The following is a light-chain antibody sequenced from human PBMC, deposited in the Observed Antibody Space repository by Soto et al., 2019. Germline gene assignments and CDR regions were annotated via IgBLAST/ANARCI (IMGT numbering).Light chain of an antibody. J-gene: IGKJ4*01. V-gene: IGKV3-15*01. CDR3: QQYSKWPLT. Sequence: EIVMTQSPTTLSVSPGERATLSCRASQSVYNTLAWYLQKPGQAPRLLIYGASTRATGIPARFSGSGSGTEFTLTISSLQSEDFATYYCQQYSKWPLTFGEGTKVEIK. CDR2: GAS. CDR1: QSVYNT.